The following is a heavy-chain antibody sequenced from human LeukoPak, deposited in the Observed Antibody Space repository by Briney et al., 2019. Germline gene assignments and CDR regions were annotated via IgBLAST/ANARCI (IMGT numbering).Heavy chain of an antibody. Sequence: GGSLRLSCAASGFTFSSYAMSWVRQAPGKGLEWVSAISGSGGSTYYADSVKGRFTISRDNSKNTLYLQMNSLRAEDTAVYYCARGGGYYDYVWGSYRYTGDWFDPWGQGTLVTVSS. CDR3: ARGGGYYDYVWGSYRYTGDWFDP. J-gene: IGHJ5*02. V-gene: IGHV3-23*01. CDR1: GFTFSSYA. D-gene: IGHD3-16*02. CDR2: ISGSGGST.